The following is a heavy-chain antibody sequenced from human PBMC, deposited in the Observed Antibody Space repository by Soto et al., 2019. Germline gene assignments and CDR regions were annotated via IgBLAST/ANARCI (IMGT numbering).Heavy chain of an antibody. CDR3: SRDYSDYSSNIPGDAFDI. CDR1: GYTFTSYG. J-gene: IGHJ3*02. D-gene: IGHD6-13*01. CDR2: ISAYNGNT. Sequence: ASVKVSCKASGYTFTSYGISWVRQAPGQGLEWMGWISAYNGNTNYAQKLQGRVTMTTDTSTSTAYMELRSLRSDDTAVYYCSRDYSDYSSNIPGDAFDIWGQGTMVTVSS. V-gene: IGHV1-18*01.